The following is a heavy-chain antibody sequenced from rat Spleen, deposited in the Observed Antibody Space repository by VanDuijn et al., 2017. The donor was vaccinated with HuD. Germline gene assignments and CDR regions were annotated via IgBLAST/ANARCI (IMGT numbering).Heavy chain of an antibody. CDR3: ARHGRGERTYYYVMDV. D-gene: IGHD4-3*01. Sequence: EVQLVESGGGLVQPGRSLKFSCAASGFSFGDYAMAWVRQAPKKGLEWVATIIYDGSSTYYRDSVKGRFTISRDNAKNTLYLQMDSLTSEDTATYYCARHGRGERTYYYVMDVWGQGASVTVSS. CDR1: GFSFGDYA. J-gene: IGHJ4*01. V-gene: IGHV5-17*01. CDR2: IIYDGSST.